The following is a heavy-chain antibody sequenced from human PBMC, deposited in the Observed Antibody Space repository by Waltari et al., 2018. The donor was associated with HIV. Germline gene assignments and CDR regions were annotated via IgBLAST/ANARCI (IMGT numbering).Heavy chain of an antibody. Sequence: QVQLVQSGAEVKKPGASVKVSCKASGYTFTGYYMHWVRQAPGQGLEWRGRINPNSGGTNYAQKVQGRVTMTRDTSISTAYMERSRLRSDDTAVYYCARSDWNLAGDYWGQGTLVTVSS. CDR2: INPNSGGT. J-gene: IGHJ4*02. D-gene: IGHD1-7*01. V-gene: IGHV1-2*06. CDR1: GYTFTGYY. CDR3: ARSDWNLAGDY.